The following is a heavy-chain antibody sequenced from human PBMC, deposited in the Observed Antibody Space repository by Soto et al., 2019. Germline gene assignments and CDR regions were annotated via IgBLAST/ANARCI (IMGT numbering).Heavy chain of an antibody. CDR2: ISYDGDYR. V-gene: IGHV3-30*18. CDR1: GFTFSSYG. CDR3: AKKSPYFYAVDV. Sequence: QVQRVESGGGVVQPGRSLRLSCAASGFTFSSYGTHWVRQAPGKGLEWVALISYDGDYRYYADSVKGRFTISRDNTKNTVFLQMKGLRTEDTALYYCAKKSPYFYAVDVWGLGTPVTVSS. J-gene: IGHJ6*02.